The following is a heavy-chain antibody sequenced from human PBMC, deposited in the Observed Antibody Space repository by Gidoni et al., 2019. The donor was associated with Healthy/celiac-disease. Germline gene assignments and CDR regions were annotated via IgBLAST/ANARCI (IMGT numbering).Heavy chain of an antibody. Sequence: FTISRDNAKNSLYLQMNSLRAEDTALYYCANLGPERFGELSNDYWGQGTLVTVSS. J-gene: IGHJ4*02. V-gene: IGHV3-9*01. CDR3: ANLGPERFGELSNDY. D-gene: IGHD3-10*01.